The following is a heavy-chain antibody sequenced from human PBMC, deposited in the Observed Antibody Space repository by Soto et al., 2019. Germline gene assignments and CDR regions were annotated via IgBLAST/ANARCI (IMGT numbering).Heavy chain of an antibody. D-gene: IGHD3-22*01. CDR3: ARDHFLGLFYNGVITHYFDY. Sequence: ASVKVSCKASGYTFTSYGISWVRQAPGQGLEWMGWISAYNGNTNYAQKLQGRVTMTTDTSTSTAYMELRSLRSDDTAVYYCARDHFLGLFYNGVITHYFDYWGQGTQVTVSS. CDR2: ISAYNGNT. CDR1: GYTFTSYG. J-gene: IGHJ4*02. V-gene: IGHV1-18*01.